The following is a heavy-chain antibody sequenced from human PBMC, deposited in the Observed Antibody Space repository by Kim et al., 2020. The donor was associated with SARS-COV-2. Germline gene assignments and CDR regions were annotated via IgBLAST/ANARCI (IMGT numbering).Heavy chain of an antibody. J-gene: IGHJ6*02. CDR1: GGSFSGYY. V-gene: IGHV4-34*01. CDR3: ARGGLVDYYDNTYYYYGMDV. Sequence: SETLSLTCAVYGGSFSGYYWSWIRQPPGKGLEWIGEINHSGSTNYNPSLKSRVTISVDTSKNQFSLKLSSVTAADTAVYYCARGGLVDYYDNTYYYYGMDVWGQGTTVTVSS. CDR2: INHSGST. D-gene: IGHD3-22*01.